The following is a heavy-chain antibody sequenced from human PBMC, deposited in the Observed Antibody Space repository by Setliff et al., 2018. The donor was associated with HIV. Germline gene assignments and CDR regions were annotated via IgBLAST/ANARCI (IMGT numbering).Heavy chain of an antibody. Sequence: ASVKVSCKASGYTFTGYYMHWVRQAPGQGLEWMGWINPNSGNTKYEQKFQGRVTMTTDTSTSTAYMELRSLRSDDTAIYYCARDNYDDYSRVQMDVWGKGTTVTVSS. CDR2: INPNSGNT. CDR3: ARDNYDDYSRVQMDV. D-gene: IGHD4-17*01. V-gene: IGHV1-2*02. CDR1: GYTFTGYY. J-gene: IGHJ6*04.